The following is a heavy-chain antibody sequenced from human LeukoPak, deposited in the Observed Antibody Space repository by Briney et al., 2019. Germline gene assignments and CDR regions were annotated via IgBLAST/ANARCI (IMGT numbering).Heavy chain of an antibody. Sequence: GGSLRLSCAASGFTFSTYGMHWVRQAPGTGLEWVAVISYDGSNKYYADSVKGRFTISRDKSKHTLYLQMNSLRAEDTAVYYCARRIPYSRYSGSYGAFDIWGQGTMVTVSS. CDR2: ISYDGSNK. D-gene: IGHD1-26*01. V-gene: IGHV3-30*03. J-gene: IGHJ3*02. CDR1: GFTFSTYG. CDR3: ARRIPYSRYSGSYGAFDI.